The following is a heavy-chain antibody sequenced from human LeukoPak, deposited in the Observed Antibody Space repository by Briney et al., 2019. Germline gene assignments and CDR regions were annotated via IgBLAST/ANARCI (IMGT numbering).Heavy chain of an antibody. V-gene: IGHV4-34*01. CDR1: GGSFSGYY. CDR3: ARHAHYDSSGTASDY. D-gene: IGHD3-22*01. Sequence: SETLSLTCAVYGGSFSGYYWSWIRQPPGKGLEWIGEINHSGSTNNNPSLKSRVTISVDTSKNQFSLKLSSVTAADTAVYYCARHAHYDSSGTASDYWGQGTLVTVSS. J-gene: IGHJ4*02. CDR2: INHSGST.